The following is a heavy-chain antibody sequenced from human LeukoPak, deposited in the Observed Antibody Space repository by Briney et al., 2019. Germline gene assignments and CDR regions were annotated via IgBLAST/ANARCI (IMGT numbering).Heavy chain of an antibody. J-gene: IGHJ4*02. CDR3: ARVAWELLDY. D-gene: IGHD1-26*01. Sequence: PSETLSLTCAVYGGSFSGYYWSWIRQPPGKGLEWIGEINHSGSTNYNPSLKSRVTISVDTSKNQFSLKLSSVTAADTAVHYCARVAWELLDYWGQGTLVTVSS. CDR2: INHSGST. V-gene: IGHV4-34*01. CDR1: GGSFSGYY.